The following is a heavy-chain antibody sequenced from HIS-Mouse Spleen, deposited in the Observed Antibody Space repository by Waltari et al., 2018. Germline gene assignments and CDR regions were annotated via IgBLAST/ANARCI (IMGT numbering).Heavy chain of an antibody. D-gene: IGHD6-13*01. J-gene: IGHJ2*01. CDR2: IYYSGDH. V-gene: IGHV4-39*07. CDR3: AREIPYSSSWYDWYFDL. CDR1: GGSISSSSYY. Sequence: QLQLQESGPGLVKPSETLSLTCTVSGGSISSSSYYWGWIRQPPGKGLEWIGSIYYSGDHSYNPSLKSRVTISVDTSKNQFSLKLSSVTAADTAVYYCAREIPYSSSWYDWYFDLWGRGTLVTVSS.